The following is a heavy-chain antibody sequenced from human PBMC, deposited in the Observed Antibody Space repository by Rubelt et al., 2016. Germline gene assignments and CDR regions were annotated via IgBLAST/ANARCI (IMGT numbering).Heavy chain of an antibody. D-gene: IGHD2-21*02. V-gene: IGHV3-7*01. CDR3: ARLPWDCLSSKCAFDY. CDR2: IRQDGNEI. J-gene: IGHJ4*02. Sequence: WVANIRQDGNEIYYVDSVKGRFTISRDNAKESLYLQMNSLRAADTAVYYCARLPWDCLSSKCAFDYWGQGTLVTVSS.